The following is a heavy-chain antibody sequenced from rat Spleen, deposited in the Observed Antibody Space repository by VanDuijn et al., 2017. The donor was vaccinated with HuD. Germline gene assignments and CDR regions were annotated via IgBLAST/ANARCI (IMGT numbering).Heavy chain of an antibody. Sequence: EVQLVESGGGLVQPGRSLKLSCAASGFSFSSFPMAWVRQAPKKGLEWVATISSGGGATYYSDSVKGRFTISRDNAKSTLYLQMDSLRSEDTATYYCARHTPFNYGTVGDYWGQGVMVTVSS. D-gene: IGHD1-11*01. V-gene: IGHV5-25*01. CDR2: ISSGGGAT. CDR1: GFSFSSFP. CDR3: ARHTPFNYGTVGDY. J-gene: IGHJ2*01.